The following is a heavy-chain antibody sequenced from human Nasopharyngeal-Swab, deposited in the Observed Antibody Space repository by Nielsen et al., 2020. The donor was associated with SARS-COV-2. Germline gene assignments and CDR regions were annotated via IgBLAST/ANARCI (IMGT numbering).Heavy chain of an antibody. Sequence: GESLKISCAASGFTFSSYAMSWVRQAPGKGLEWVSIISGSGDTTYYADSVKDRFTISRDNSKNTLYLQTNSLRAEDTAVYYCASQERGGSGSSWGRGTLVTVSS. D-gene: IGHD3-10*01. CDR2: ISGSGDTT. CDR3: ASQERGGSGSS. V-gene: IGHV3-23*01. CDR1: GFTFSSYA. J-gene: IGHJ4*02.